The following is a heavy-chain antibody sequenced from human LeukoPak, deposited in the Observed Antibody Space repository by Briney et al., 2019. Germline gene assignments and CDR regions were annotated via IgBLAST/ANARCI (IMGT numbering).Heavy chain of an antibody. V-gene: IGHV3-73*01. Sequence: GGSLRLSCAASGFTFSGSAMHWVRQASGKGLEWVGRIRSKANSYATAYAASVKGRFTISRDDSNNTAYLQMNSLKTEDTAVYCCTRLGGDGYNSGYFDYWGQGTLVTVS. J-gene: IGHJ4*02. CDR1: GFTFSGSA. CDR2: IRSKANSYAT. D-gene: IGHD5-24*01. CDR3: TRLGGDGYNSGYFDY.